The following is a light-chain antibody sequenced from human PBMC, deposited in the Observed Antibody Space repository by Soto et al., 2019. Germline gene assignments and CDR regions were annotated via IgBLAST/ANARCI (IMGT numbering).Light chain of an antibody. V-gene: IGKV1-9*01. CDR2: AAS. CDR1: QGIYTY. Sequence: DIQLTQSPSFLSASVGDRVTITCRASQGIYTYLAWYQQKPGKAPELLIYAASTLQSVVPSRFSGSGTGTAFTLTISSLQPEDFATYSCQHRNRYPWTFGQGTKVEIK. J-gene: IGKJ1*01. CDR3: QHRNRYPWT.